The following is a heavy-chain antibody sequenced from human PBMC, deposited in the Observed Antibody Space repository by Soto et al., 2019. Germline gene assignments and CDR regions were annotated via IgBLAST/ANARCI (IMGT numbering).Heavy chain of an antibody. V-gene: IGHV4-34*01. D-gene: IGHD5-12*01. CDR3: ARGWLQGAVSDY. CDR2: INHSGST. Sequence: SETLSLTCAVYGGSFSGYYWSWIRQPPGKGLEWIGEINHSGSTNYNPSLKSRVTISVDTSKNQFSLKLSSVTAADTAVYYCARGWLQGAVSDYWGQGTLVTVSS. CDR1: GGSFSGYY. J-gene: IGHJ4*02.